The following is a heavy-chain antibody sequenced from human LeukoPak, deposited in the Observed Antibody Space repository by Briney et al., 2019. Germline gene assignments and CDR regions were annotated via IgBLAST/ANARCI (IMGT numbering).Heavy chain of an antibody. CDR3: ARLRTYYGSGSRNGGFDP. Sequence: PSETLSLTCTVSGYSISSGYYWGWLRQPPGKGLEWIGSIYHSGSTNYNPSLKSRVTISVDTSKNQFSLKLSSVTAADTAVYYCARLRTYYGSGSRNGGFDPWGQGTLVTVSS. J-gene: IGHJ5*02. V-gene: IGHV4-38-2*02. CDR2: IYHSGST. CDR1: GYSISSGYY. D-gene: IGHD3-10*01.